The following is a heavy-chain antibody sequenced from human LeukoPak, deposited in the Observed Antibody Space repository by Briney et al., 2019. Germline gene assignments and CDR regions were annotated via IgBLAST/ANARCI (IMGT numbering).Heavy chain of an antibody. V-gene: IGHV1-3*01. CDR2: INAGNGNT. D-gene: IGHD6-13*01. CDR1: GYTFTSYA. J-gene: IGHJ5*02. Sequence: ASVKVPCKASGYTFTSYAMHWVRQAPGQRLEWMGWINAGNGNTKYSQKFQVRVTITRDTSASTGYMERSSLRSEDKAVYYCARDPWQQLSRGGFDPWGQGTLVTVSS. CDR3: ARDPWQQLSRGGFDP.